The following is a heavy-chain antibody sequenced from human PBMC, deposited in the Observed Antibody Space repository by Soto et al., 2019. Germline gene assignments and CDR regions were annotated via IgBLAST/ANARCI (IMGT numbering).Heavy chain of an antibody. D-gene: IGHD2-2*01. CDR2: IIPIFGTA. V-gene: IGHV1-69*01. CDR1: GGTFSSYA. CDR3: ARGRDIVVVPAAMDSTPYYYYGMDV. J-gene: IGHJ6*02. Sequence: QVQLVQSGAEVKKPGSSVKVSCKASGGTFSSYAISWVRQAPGQGLEWMGGIIPIFGTANYAQKFQGRVTITGDESTSTASMELSSLRSEDTAVYYCARGRDIVVVPAAMDSTPYYYYGMDVWGQGTTVTVSS.